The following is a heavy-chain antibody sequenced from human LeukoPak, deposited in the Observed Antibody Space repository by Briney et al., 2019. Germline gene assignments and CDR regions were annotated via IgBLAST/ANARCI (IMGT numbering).Heavy chain of an antibody. Sequence: SGTLSLTCAVSGGSISSSNWWSWVRQPPGKGLEWIGEIYHSGSTNYNPSLKSRVTISVDTSKNQFSLKLSSVTAADTAVYYCARTRLYYYGSGSYSDYWGQGTLVTVSS. J-gene: IGHJ4*02. V-gene: IGHV4-4*02. CDR2: IYHSGST. D-gene: IGHD3-10*01. CDR1: GGSISSSNW. CDR3: ARTRLYYYGSGSYSDY.